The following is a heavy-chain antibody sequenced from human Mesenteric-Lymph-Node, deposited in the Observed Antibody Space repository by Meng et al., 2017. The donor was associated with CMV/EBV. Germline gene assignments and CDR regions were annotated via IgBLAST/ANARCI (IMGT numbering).Heavy chain of an antibody. CDR2: ISGSGGTT. V-gene: IGHV3-23*01. CDR3: AKGGAGICSSTSCYKHYYYGMDV. D-gene: IGHD2-2*02. Sequence: GESLKISCAASGFTFSNYAMTWVRQAPGKGLEWVSTISGSGGTTYYADSVKGRFTISRDNSKNTLYLQMNSLRAEDTAVYYCAKGGAGICSSTSCYKHYYYGMDVWGQGTTVTVSS. J-gene: IGHJ6*02. CDR1: GFTFSNYA.